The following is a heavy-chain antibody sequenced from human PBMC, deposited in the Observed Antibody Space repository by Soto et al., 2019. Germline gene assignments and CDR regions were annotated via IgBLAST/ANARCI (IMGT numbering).Heavy chain of an antibody. CDR2: ISGSGGST. Sequence: PGGSLRLSCAASGFTFSSYAMSWVRQAPGKGLEWVSAISGSGGSTYYADSVKGRFTISRDNSKNTLYLQMNSLRAEDTAVYYCATTYDILTGYPEEPYGMDVWGQGTTVTVSS. J-gene: IGHJ6*02. V-gene: IGHV3-23*01. CDR1: GFTFSSYA. D-gene: IGHD3-9*01. CDR3: ATTYDILTGYPEEPYGMDV.